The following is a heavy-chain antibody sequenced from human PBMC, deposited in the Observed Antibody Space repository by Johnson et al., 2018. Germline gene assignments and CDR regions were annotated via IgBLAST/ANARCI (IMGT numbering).Heavy chain of an antibody. J-gene: IGHJ3*02. V-gene: IGHV3-30*03. CDR1: GFTFNTYA. CDR2: ISHDGYNE. D-gene: IGHD1-26*01. CDR3: AREKLEDSEAFYRPREACDI. Sequence: VQLVESGGGVVQPGGSLRVSCAASGFTFNTYAMHWVRQAPGKGLEWVAAISHDGYNEYYADSVQGRVTISRDNSKKTLFLQRNSLGAEDTAVYYCAREKLEDSEAFYRPREACDIWGQGTVVTVSS.